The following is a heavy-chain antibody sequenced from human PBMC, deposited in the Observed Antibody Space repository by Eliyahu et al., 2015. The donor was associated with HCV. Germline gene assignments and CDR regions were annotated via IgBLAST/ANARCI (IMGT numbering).Heavy chain of an antibody. J-gene: IGHJ4*02. D-gene: IGHD1-26*01. CDR2: IYFRGSP. CDR1: GGSISSSSYY. V-gene: IGHV4-39*01. Sequence: QLQLQESGPGLVKPSETLSLTCTVSGGSISSSSYYWGWIRQPPGKGLEWIGGIYFRGSPYYNPSLKSRVTISVDTSKNQFSLKLSSVTAADTAVYYCARHVSPGIHSYFDYWGQGTLVTVSS. CDR3: ARHVSPGIHSYFDY.